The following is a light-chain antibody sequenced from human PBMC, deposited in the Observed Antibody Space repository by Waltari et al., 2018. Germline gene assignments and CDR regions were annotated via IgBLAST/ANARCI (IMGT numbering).Light chain of an antibody. CDR1: QSVSRS. CDR2: GTS. Sequence: EIVLAQSPGTLSLSPGERDNLSCRASQSVSRSLAWYQQKPGQAPRLLIYGTSIRATGIPDRFSGSGSGTDFSLTISRLESEDFAVYYCQHYVRLPATFGQGTKVEIK. V-gene: IGKV3-20*01. CDR3: QHYVRLPAT. J-gene: IGKJ1*01.